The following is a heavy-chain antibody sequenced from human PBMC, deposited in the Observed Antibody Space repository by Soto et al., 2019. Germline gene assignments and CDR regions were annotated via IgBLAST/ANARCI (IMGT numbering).Heavy chain of an antibody. CDR3: AKDLGAVGWDAFDI. V-gene: IGHV3-9*01. J-gene: IGHJ3*02. CDR1: GFTFDDYA. CDR2: ISWNSGSI. Sequence: PGGSLRLSCAASGFTFDDYAMHWVRQAPGKGLEWVSGISWNSGSIGYADSVKGRFTISRDNAKNSLYLQMNSLRAEDTALYYCAKDLGAVGWDAFDIWGQGTMVTVSS. D-gene: IGHD6-19*01.